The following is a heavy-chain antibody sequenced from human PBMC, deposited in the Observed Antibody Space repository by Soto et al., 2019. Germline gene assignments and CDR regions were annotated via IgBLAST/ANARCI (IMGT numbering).Heavy chain of an antibody. Sequence: QVQLVQSGAEVKKPGASVKVSCKASGYTLTSYGISWVRQAPGQGLEWMGWIRAYNGNTNYAQKLQGRVTMTTDTSPRTAYVELRSMRSDDTAVYYCARDLPTMDVWGQGTTVTVSS. CDR2: IRAYNGNT. CDR1: GYTLTSYG. V-gene: IGHV1-18*01. CDR3: ARDLPTMDV. J-gene: IGHJ6*02.